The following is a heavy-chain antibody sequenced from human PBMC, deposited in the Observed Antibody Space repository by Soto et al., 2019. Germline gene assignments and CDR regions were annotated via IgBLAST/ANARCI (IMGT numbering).Heavy chain of an antibody. CDR2: MKSDGSGT. Sequence: EVQLVESGGGLVQPGGSLTLSCAASGLTFSYYWMHWVRQVPGKGLVWVSRMKSDGSGTAYADSVKGRFTISRDNAKNTMYLQMNSLRVEDTAIYYCAKAAGESYPGSRVFDFWGQGTRVTVSS. J-gene: IGHJ4*02. V-gene: IGHV3-74*01. CDR1: GLTFSYYW. CDR3: AKAAGESYPGSRVFDF. D-gene: IGHD3-10*01.